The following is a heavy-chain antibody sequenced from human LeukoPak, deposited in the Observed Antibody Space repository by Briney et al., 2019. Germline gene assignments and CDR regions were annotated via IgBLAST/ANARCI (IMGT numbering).Heavy chain of an antibody. V-gene: IGHV1-8*02. Sequence: GASVKVSCKASGYTFTSYDFNWVRQATGQGLEWMGWMNPNSGNTDFAQKFQGRVTMTTDTSTSTAYMELRSLRSDDTAVYYCARGGRHDLYWYFDLWGRGTLVTVSS. CDR2: MNPNSGNT. CDR1: GYTFTSYD. CDR3: ARGGRHDLYWYFDL. J-gene: IGHJ2*01.